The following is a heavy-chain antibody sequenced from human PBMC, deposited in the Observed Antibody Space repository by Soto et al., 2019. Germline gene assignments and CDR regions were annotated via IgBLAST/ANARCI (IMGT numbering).Heavy chain of an antibody. CDR3: ARGGISHWAYFYYMDV. CDR1: GDSMSSSDYY. CDR2: IYHLGSI. V-gene: IGHV4-39*07. J-gene: IGHJ6*03. D-gene: IGHD2-21*01. Sequence: PSETLSLTCAVSGDSMSSSDYYWGWIRQPPGKGLEWIGSIYHLGSINYNPSLKSRVTMSVDTSKNQFSLTLNSVTAADTATYYCARGGISHWAYFYYMDVWDRGTTVTVSS.